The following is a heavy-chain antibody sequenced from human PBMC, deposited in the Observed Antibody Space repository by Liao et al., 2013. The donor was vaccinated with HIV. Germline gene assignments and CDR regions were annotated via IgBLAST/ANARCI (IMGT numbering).Heavy chain of an antibody. CDR1: GGSISGDY. CDR2: IHTSGST. V-gene: IGHV4-4*07. J-gene: IGHJ5*02. Sequence: QVQLLESGPGLVKPSETLSLTCTVSGGSISGDYWSWVRQPAGKGLEWIGRIHTSGSTYYNPSLKSRVTISVDTSKNQFSLKLSSVTAADTAMYYCARLGEQWLVRYWFDPWGQGTLVTVSS. D-gene: IGHD6-19*01. CDR3: ARLGEQWLVRYWFDP.